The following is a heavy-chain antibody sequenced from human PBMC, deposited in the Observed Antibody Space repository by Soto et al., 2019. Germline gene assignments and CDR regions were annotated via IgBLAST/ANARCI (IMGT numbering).Heavy chain of an antibody. Sequence: EVQLVESGGAVVHPGESLRLSCAASGFTFEDYNMHWVRQVPGKGLDWVSLISWDGGTTYYGDSVKGRFTISRDNSKNSLYLQMNSLRTDDTALYYCAKAHCGSGSFDYCGMDVWGQGTTVTVSS. CDR2: ISWDGGTT. CDR1: GFTFEDYN. V-gene: IGHV3-43*01. D-gene: IGHD3-10*01. CDR3: AKAHCGSGSFDYCGMDV. J-gene: IGHJ6*02.